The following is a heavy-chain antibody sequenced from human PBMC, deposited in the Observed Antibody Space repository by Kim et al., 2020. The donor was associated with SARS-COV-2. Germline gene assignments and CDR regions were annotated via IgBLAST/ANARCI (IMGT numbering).Heavy chain of an antibody. CDR2: IYNTGTI. J-gene: IGHJ1*01. CDR3: ARHRPAGYHYQSSGNDEHYFLH. D-gene: IGHD3-22*01. CDR1: DDSITTYY. Sequence: SETLSLTCTVSDDSITTYYWSWIRQPPGKGLEWIGFIYNTGTIKYNPSLKSRVTMSVDTSKNQISLKLNSVTAADTAVYYCARHRPAGYHYQSSGNDEHYFLHWGQGTLATVSS. V-gene: IGHV4-59*08.